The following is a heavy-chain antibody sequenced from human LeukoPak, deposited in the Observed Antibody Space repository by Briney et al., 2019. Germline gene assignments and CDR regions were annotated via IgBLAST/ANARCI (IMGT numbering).Heavy chain of an antibody. D-gene: IGHD5-18*01. J-gene: IGHJ4*02. CDR1: GGSISSSSYY. CDR3: ARADTAMDFDY. Sequence: SETLSLTCTVSGGSISSSSYYWGWIRQPPGKGLEWIGSIYYSGSTYYNPSLKSRVTISVDTSKNQFSLKLSSVTAADTAVYYCARADTAMDFDYWGQGTLVTVSS. CDR2: IYYSGST. V-gene: IGHV4-39*07.